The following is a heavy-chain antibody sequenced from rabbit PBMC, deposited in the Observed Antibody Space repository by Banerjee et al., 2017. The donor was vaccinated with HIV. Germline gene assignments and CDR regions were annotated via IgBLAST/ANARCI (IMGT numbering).Heavy chain of an antibody. V-gene: IGHV1S40*01. J-gene: IGHJ3*01. CDR1: GFSFSSSYY. Sequence: QSLEESGGDLVKPGASLTLTCTASGFSFSSSYYMCWVRQAPGKGLEWIACIYGGSDGHAYYAGGAKGRFTISKTSSTTLTLQMTSLTAADTATYFCARHKDDTSGWGGLDLWGQGTLVTVS. CDR2: IYGGSDGHA. CDR3: ARHKDDTSGWGGLDL. D-gene: IGHD4-1*01.